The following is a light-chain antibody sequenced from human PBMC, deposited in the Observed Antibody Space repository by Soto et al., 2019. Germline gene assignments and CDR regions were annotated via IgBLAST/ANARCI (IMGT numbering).Light chain of an antibody. Sequence: EIVMTQSPATLSVSPGERATLFCRASQSVSSILAWYQQKPGQAPRLLIYGASTRATGIPARFSGSGSGTEFTLTISSLQSEDFAVYYCQQYNYWPRTFGQGTKVEIK. J-gene: IGKJ1*01. CDR2: GAS. CDR1: QSVSSI. CDR3: QQYNYWPRT. V-gene: IGKV3-15*01.